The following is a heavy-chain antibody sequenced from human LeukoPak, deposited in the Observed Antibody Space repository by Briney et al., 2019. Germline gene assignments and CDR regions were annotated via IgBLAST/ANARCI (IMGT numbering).Heavy chain of an antibody. D-gene: IGHD2-15*01. CDR3: ARRAGGYCSGGRCYYFDF. J-gene: IGHJ4*02. CDR1: GYSFTSYW. Sequence: PGESLKISCKGSGYSFTSYWIGWVRQMPGKGLEWIGIIYPGDSDTRYSPSFQGQVTISADKSISTAYLQWSSLKDSDTAMYYCARRAGGYCSGGRCYYFDFWGQGTLVTVSS. V-gene: IGHV5-51*01. CDR2: IYPGDSDT.